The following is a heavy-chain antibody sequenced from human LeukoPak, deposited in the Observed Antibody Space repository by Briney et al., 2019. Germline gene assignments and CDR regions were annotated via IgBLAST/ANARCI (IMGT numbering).Heavy chain of an antibody. D-gene: IGHD5-12*01. V-gene: IGHV4-34*01. Sequence: SETLSLTCAVYGGSFSGYYWSWIRQPPGKGLEWIGEINHSGSTNYNPSLKSRVTISVDTSKNQFSLKVSSVTAADTAVYYCARSSMATTDDWFDPWGQGTLVTVSS. J-gene: IGHJ5*02. CDR1: GGSFSGYY. CDR2: INHSGST. CDR3: ARSSMATTDDWFDP.